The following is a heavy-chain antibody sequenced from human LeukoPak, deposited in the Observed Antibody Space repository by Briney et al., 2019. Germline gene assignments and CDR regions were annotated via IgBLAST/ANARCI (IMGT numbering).Heavy chain of an antibody. CDR1: GFSFNTYS. V-gene: IGHV3-48*01. CDR3: AREGGESDFDY. D-gene: IGHD3-16*01. Sequence: GGSLRLSCAASGFSFNTYSMNWVRQAPGKGLEWVSHISSSSATIHYADSVKGRFTISRDNAKNSLYLQMNSLRAEDTAVYYCAREGGESDFDYWGQGTLVTVSS. J-gene: IGHJ4*02. CDR2: ISSSSATI.